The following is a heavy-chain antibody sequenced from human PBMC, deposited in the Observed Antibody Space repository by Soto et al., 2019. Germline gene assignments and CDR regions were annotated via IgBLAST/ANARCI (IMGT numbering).Heavy chain of an antibody. CDR3: ARDRYSSVWLDACDI. Sequence: EVQLVESGGGVVQPGGSLRLSCAASGFTVSSNYMSWVRQAPGMGLGWVSVIFTGGSTYYADSVKGRFTISRHSAKNTVYLHMNSLRAEDMAVYYCARDRYSSVWLDACDICGQGTMVTVSS. J-gene: IGHJ3*02. V-gene: IGHV3-53*04. CDR2: IFTGGST. CDR1: GFTVSSNY. D-gene: IGHD6-19*01.